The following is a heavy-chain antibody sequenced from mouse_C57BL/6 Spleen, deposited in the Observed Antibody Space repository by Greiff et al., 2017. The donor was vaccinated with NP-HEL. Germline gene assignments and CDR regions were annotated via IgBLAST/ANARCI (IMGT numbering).Heavy chain of an antibody. D-gene: IGHD1-1*01. Sequence: VQLKESGAELVRPGASVKLSCTASGFNIKDYYMHWVKQRPEQGLEWIGRIDPEDGDTEYAPKFQGKATMNADTSSNTAYLQLSSLTSEDTAVYYCTSHYGSSDGFAYWGQGTLVTVSA. CDR1: GFNIKDYY. J-gene: IGHJ3*01. CDR3: TSHYGSSDGFAY. V-gene: IGHV14-1*01. CDR2: IDPEDGDT.